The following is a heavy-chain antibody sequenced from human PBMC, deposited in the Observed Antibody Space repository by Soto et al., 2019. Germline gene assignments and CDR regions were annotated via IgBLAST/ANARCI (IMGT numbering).Heavy chain of an antibody. D-gene: IGHD2-15*01. V-gene: IGHV1-69*13. CDR2: IIPIFGTA. CDR3: ARGAVVLNWFDP. Sequence: ASVKVSCKASGGTLSSYAISWVRQAPGQRLEWMGGIIPIFGTANYAQKFQGRVTITADESTSTAYMELSSLRSEDTAVYYCARGAVVLNWFDPWGQGTLVTVSS. CDR1: GGTLSSYA. J-gene: IGHJ5*02.